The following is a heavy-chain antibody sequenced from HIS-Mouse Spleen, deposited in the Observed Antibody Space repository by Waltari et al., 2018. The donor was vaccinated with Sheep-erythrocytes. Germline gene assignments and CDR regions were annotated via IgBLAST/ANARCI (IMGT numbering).Heavy chain of an antibody. CDR3: ARVAAVTTYYFDY. V-gene: IGHV3-21*01. D-gene: IGHD4-17*01. J-gene: IGHJ4*02. CDR2: ISSSSSYI. Sequence: EVQLVESGGGLVKPGGSLRLSCAASGFTFGSYSMNWVRQAPGKGLEWVSSISSSSSYIYYADSVKGRFTISRDNAKNSLYLQMNSLRAEDTAVYYCARVAAVTTYYFDYWGQGTLVTVSS. CDR1: GFTFGSYS.